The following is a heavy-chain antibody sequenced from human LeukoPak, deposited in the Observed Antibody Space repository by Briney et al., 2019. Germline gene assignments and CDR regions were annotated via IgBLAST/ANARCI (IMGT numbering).Heavy chain of an antibody. J-gene: IGHJ6*02. CDR2: ISGSGGST. CDR1: GFTFSSYA. V-gene: IGHV3-23*01. CDR3: ARYCSTTRCYTGYYYGMDV. D-gene: IGHD2-2*02. Sequence: GGSLRLSCAASGFTFSSYAMTWVRQAPGKGLEWVSAISGSGGSTYYADSVKGRFTISRDNSKNTLYLQMNSLRAEDTAVYYCARYCSTTRCYTGYYYGMDVWGQGTTVTVSS.